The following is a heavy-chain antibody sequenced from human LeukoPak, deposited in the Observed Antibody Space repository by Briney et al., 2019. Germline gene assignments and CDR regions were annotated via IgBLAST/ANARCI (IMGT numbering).Heavy chain of an antibody. CDR2: ISSSSSYI. J-gene: IGHJ4*02. CDR3: AGKAFDY. Sequence: PGGSLRLSCSVSAASGFTFSSYSMNWVRQAPGKGLEWVSSISSSSSYIYYADSVKGRFTISGDNAKNSLYLQMNSLRAEDTAVYYCAGKAFDYWGQGTLVTVSS. V-gene: IGHV3-21*01. CDR1: GFTFSSYS.